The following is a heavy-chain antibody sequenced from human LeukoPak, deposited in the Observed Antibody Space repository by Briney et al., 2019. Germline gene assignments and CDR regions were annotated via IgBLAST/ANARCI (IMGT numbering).Heavy chain of an antibody. CDR2: IYYSGST. D-gene: IGHD3-3*01. CDR3: AREDDFWSGYPPGAFDI. V-gene: IGHV4-39*07. Sequence: PSETLSLTCTVSGGSISSSSYYWGWIRQPPGKGLEWIGSIYYSGSTYYNPSLKSRVTISVDTSKNQFSLKLSSVTAADTAVYYCAREDDFWSGYPPGAFDIWGQGTMVTVSS. J-gene: IGHJ3*02. CDR1: GGSISSSSYY.